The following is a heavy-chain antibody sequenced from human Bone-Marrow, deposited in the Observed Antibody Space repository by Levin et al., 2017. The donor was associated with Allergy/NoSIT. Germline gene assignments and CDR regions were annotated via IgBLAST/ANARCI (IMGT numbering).Heavy chain of an antibody. D-gene: IGHD2/OR15-2a*01. CDR3: ATWESGGLSY. CDR2: VYPGDSDS. J-gene: IGHJ4*02. V-gene: IGHV5-51*01. CDR1: GYIFPNHW. Sequence: PGESLKISCEGSGYIFPNHWIGWVRQMPGKGLEWMGVVYPGDSDSRYNPAFQGRVTISADKATRTAYLQWNSLKASDTAMYYCATWESGGLSYWGRGTLVTVSS.